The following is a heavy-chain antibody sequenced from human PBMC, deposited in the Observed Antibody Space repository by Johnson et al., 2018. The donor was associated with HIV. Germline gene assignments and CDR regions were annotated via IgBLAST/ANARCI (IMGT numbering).Heavy chain of an antibody. CDR3: AKDRSAHMTMLLEVVADAFDI. CDR2: ISYDGSNK. Sequence: QMLLVESGGGVVQPGRSLRLSCAASGFTFSSYGMPWVRQAPGKGLEWVAVISYDGSNKYYADSVKGRFTISRDHSKNTLYLQMNSLRAEDTAVYYCAKDRSAHMTMLLEVVADAFDIWGQGTMVTVSS. D-gene: IGHD4/OR15-4a*01. CDR1: GFTFSSYG. J-gene: IGHJ3*02. V-gene: IGHV3-30*18.